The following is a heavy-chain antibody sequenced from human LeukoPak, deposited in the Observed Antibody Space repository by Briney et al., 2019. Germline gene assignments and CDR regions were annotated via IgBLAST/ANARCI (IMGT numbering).Heavy chain of an antibody. CDR3: ARDIGGMAW. D-gene: IGHD5-24*01. V-gene: IGHV3-21*01. J-gene: IGHJ4*02. Sequence: GGSLRLSCAASRFTFSTYAMSWVRQAPGKGLEWVSSISSSSSYIYYADSVKGRFTISRDNAKNSLYLQMNSLRAEDTAVYYCARDIGGMAWWGQGTLVTVSS. CDR2: ISSSSSYI. CDR1: RFTFSTYA.